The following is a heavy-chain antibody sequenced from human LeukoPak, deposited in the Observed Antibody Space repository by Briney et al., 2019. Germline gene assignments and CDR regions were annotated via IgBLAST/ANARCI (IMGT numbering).Heavy chain of an antibody. CDR1: GGTFSSYA. V-gene: IGHV1-69*04. CDR3: TTGERDHGSGSLDY. J-gene: IGHJ4*02. CDR2: IIPILGIA. D-gene: IGHD3-10*01. Sequence: AASVKVSCKASGGTFSSYAISWVRQAPGQGLEWMGRIIPILGIANYAQKFQGRVTITADKSTSTAYMELSSLRSEDTAVYYCTTGERDHGSGSLDYWGPGTLVTVSS.